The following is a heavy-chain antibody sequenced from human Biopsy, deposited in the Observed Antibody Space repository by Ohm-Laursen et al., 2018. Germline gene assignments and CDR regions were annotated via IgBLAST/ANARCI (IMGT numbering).Heavy chain of an antibody. CDR2: IDASTSYI. CDR3: VRQDRTHGGIEEHSWFDH. CDR1: GFTFRDHN. V-gene: IGHV3-21*01. D-gene: IGHD3-16*01. J-gene: IGHJ5*02. Sequence: PRLSFAASGFTFRDHNMHWVRQAPGQGLEWVAWIDASTSYIYYVDSVKGRFSISRENAKNSLYLQMNSLRVEDTALYFCVRQDRTHGGIEEHSWFDHWGQGILVTVSS.